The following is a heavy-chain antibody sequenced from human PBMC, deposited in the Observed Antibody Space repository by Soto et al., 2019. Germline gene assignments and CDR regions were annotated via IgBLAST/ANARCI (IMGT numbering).Heavy chain of an antibody. CDR3: ARDTGWGLGY. Sequence: QVQLQESGPGLVRPSGTLSLTCAVSGDSPNSDYSWNWVRRPPGKGLEWIAEIYYSGGYSYNPSLKSRVTMSMDKSKNQFSLNLTSVTAADTAIYYCARDTGWGLGYWGQGTLVIVSS. J-gene: IGHJ4*02. CDR1: GDSPNSDYS. V-gene: IGHV4-4*02. CDR2: IYYSGGY. D-gene: IGHD6-19*01.